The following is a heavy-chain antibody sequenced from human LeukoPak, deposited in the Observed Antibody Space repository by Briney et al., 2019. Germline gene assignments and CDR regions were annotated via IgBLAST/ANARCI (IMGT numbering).Heavy chain of an antibody. Sequence: QSGGSLRLSCAASGFTFSRYAMHWVRQAPGKGLEWVAVISYDGSNKYYADSVKGRFTISRDNSKNTLYLQMNSLRAEDTAVYYCARVAYSGSYYFDYWGQGTLVTVSS. CDR2: ISYDGSNK. CDR3: ARVAYSGSYYFDY. J-gene: IGHJ4*02. CDR1: GFTFSRYA. D-gene: IGHD1-26*01. V-gene: IGHV3-30-3*01.